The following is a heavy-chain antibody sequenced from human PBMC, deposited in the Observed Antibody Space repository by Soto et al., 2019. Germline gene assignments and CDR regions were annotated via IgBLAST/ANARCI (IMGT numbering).Heavy chain of an antibody. D-gene: IGHD1-26*01. CDR1: GFTFDEYG. CDR2: INWNGANT. Sequence: EVQLVESGGTVVRPGGSLRLSCASSGFTFDEYGMTWVRQAPGKGLEWVSGINWNGANTQYAGSVRGRFTISRDNAKNSLYLQMNGLRAEDTAFYYCARDFEVGTYDHWGQGTLVTVSS. J-gene: IGHJ4*02. V-gene: IGHV3-20*04. CDR3: ARDFEVGTYDH.